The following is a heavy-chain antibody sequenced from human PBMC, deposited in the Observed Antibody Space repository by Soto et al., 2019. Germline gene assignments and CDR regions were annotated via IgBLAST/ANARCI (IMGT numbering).Heavy chain of an antibody. J-gene: IGHJ5*02. Sequence: SGRRVVNPTQTRTLTCTLSGFSLSTSGAAVGWIRQPPGRALEWLALIYWDGDRRYNPSLQSRLTIDKDTSRNQVALTLTSVDPADTATYYCAHRATMTIFGLIIDNGVWFDPWGQGTLVTVSS. CDR3: AHRATMTIFGLIIDNGVWFDP. CDR2: IYWDGDR. CDR1: GFSLSTSGAA. D-gene: IGHD3-3*01. V-gene: IGHV2-5*02.